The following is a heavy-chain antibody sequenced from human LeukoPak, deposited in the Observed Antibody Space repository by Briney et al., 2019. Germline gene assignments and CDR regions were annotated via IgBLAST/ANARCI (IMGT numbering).Heavy chain of an antibody. Sequence: GGSLRLSCAASGFTFSSYAMSWVRQAPGKGLEWVSAISGSGGSTYYADSVKGRFTISRDNSKNTLYLQMNSLRAEDTAVYCCAKDLVLWSCYFDYWGQGTLVTVSS. CDR2: ISGSGGST. CDR3: AKDLVLWSCYFDY. V-gene: IGHV3-23*01. CDR1: GFTFSSYA. J-gene: IGHJ4*02. D-gene: IGHD6-6*01.